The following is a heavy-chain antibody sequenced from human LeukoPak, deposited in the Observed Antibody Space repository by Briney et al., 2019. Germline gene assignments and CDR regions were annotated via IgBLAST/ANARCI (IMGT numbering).Heavy chain of an antibody. CDR3: AKGSANERPYYFDS. CDR2: ITDSGGDT. J-gene: IGHJ4*02. Sequence: GGSLILSCAGSGFTFTNYAMSWVRLTPGKGLEWVSAITDSGGDTYHADSVRGRFTISRDNSKNTLYLQMNSLRDEDTAVYYCAKGSANERPYYFDSWGQGTLVTVSS. CDR1: GFTFTNYA. V-gene: IGHV3-23*01. D-gene: IGHD2-15*01.